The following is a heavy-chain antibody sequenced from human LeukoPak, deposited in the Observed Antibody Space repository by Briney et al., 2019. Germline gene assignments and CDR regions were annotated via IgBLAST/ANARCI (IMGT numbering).Heavy chain of an antibody. CDR2: IYYSGST. CDR1: GGSISSYY. V-gene: IGHV4-59*01. CDR3: AGVFYDILTGYYHFDY. J-gene: IGHJ4*02. Sequence: SETLSLTCTVSGGSISSYYWSWIRQPPGKGLEWIGYIYYSGSTNYNPSLKSRVTISVVTSKNQFSLKLSSVTAADTAVYYCAGVFYDILTGYYHFDYWGQETLVTVSS. D-gene: IGHD3-9*01.